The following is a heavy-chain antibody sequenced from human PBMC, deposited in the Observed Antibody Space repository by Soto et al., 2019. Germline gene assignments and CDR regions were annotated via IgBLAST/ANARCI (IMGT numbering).Heavy chain of an antibody. CDR2: IIPIFGTA. V-gene: IGHV1-69*13. D-gene: IGHD6-13*01. CDR1: GGTFSSYA. Sequence: GASVKVSCKASGGTFSSYAISWVRQAPGQGLEWMGGIIPIFGTANYAQKFQGRVTITADESTSTAYMELSSLRSADTAVYFCAAGEASSRNLAPYYLNFWGQGTLVTVSS. J-gene: IGHJ4*02. CDR3: AAGEASSRNLAPYYLNF.